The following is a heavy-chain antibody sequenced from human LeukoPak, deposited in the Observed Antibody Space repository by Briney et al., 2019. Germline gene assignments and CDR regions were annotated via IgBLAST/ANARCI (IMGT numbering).Heavy chain of an antibody. CDR3: ARAVLRFLEGSVSINYFDY. V-gene: IGHV1-2*02. D-gene: IGHD3-3*01. Sequence: ASVKVSCKASGYTFTGYYMHWVRQAPGQGLEWMGWINPNSGGTNYAQKFQGRVTMTRDTSISTAYMELSRLRSDDTAVYYCARAVLRFLEGSVSINYFDYWGQGTLVTVSS. CDR2: INPNSGGT. CDR1: GYTFTGYY. J-gene: IGHJ4*02.